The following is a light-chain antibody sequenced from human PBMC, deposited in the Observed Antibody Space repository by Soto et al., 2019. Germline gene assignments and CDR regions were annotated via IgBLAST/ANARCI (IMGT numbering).Light chain of an antibody. CDR3: QKYNSAPLT. CDR1: QGIGVY. J-gene: IGKJ4*01. Sequence: DIQMTQSPSSLSASLGDRVTITCRASQGIGVYLAWFQQKPGKVPKLLIYAASALQSGVPSRFSGSGSGTDFTLAISSVQPEDFATYYCQKYNSAPLTFGGGSEVDIK. CDR2: AAS. V-gene: IGKV1-27*01.